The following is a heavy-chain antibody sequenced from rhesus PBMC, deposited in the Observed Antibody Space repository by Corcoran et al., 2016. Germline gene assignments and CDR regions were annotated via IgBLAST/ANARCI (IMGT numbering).Heavy chain of an antibody. CDR2: ISNGAGNT. Sequence: VQLVESGGGLVQPGGSLKLSCAASGFSFSTYGMGWVRQAPGKGLEWVSHISNGAGNTYDATSAQGRIYISRAISKNALSLKMNRLRPEDTAVFYCWKDSDGNYQVYGLDSWGQGVVVTVSS. CDR1: GFSFSTYG. CDR3: WKDSDGNYQVYGLDS. D-gene: IGHD4-35*01. J-gene: IGHJ6*01. V-gene: IGHV3S5*01.